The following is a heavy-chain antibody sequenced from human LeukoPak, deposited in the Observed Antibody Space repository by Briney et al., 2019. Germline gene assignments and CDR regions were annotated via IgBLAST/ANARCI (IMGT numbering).Heavy chain of an antibody. J-gene: IGHJ4*02. D-gene: IGHD2-15*01. CDR2: ISAYNGNT. V-gene: IGHV1-18*01. CDR3: ARARGGYCSGGSCYSGYYFDY. Sequence: ASVKVSCKASGYTFTSYGISWVRQAPGQGLEWMGWISAYNGNTNYAQKLQGRVTMTTDTSTSTAYMELRSLRSDDTAVYYCARARGGYCSGGSCYSGYYFDYWGQGTLVTVSS. CDR1: GYTFTSYG.